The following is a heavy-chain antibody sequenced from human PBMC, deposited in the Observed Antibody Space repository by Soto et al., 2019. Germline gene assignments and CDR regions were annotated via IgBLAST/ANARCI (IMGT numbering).Heavy chain of an antibody. CDR2: INTDGSFR. Sequence: EVQLVESGGGLVQPGGSLRLSCTASGFTFSNHWMHWVRQGPGQGLVWVSRINTDGSFRDYADSVRGRFTISRDNAKNTLILQMNSLRAEDTAVYYRVRGTSAWSGKDYWGQGTLVTVSS. J-gene: IGHJ4*02. D-gene: IGHD6-19*01. V-gene: IGHV3-74*01. CDR3: VRGTSAWSGKDY. CDR1: GFTFSNHW.